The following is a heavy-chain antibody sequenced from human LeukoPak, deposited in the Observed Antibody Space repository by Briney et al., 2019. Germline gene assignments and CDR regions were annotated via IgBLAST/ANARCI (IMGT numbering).Heavy chain of an antibody. J-gene: IGHJ4*02. CDR3: ARDSYCSGGDYYIDY. CDR1: GFTFSDYH. Sequence: PGGSLRLSCAASGFTFSDYHMTWIRQAPGKGLDWVSSISTSGTTTYYADSVKGRYTISRDNAQNSLYLQMNSLRAEDTAVYYCARDSYCSGGDYYIDYWGQGTLVTVSS. CDR2: ISTSGTTT. V-gene: IGHV3-11*04. D-gene: IGHD2-15*01.